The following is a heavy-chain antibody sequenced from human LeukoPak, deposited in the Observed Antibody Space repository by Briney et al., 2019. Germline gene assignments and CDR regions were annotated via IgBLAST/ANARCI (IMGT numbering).Heavy chain of an antibody. V-gene: IGHV3-48*01. CDR1: GFTFSSYS. J-gene: IGHJ4*02. Sequence: GGSLRLSCAASGFTFSSYSMNWVRQAPGKGLEWVSYISSSSSTIYYANSVKGRFTISRDNAKNSLYLQMNSLRAEDTAVYYCARDKGIAVAGRGFDYWGQGTLVTVSS. CDR2: ISSSSSTI. D-gene: IGHD6-19*01. CDR3: ARDKGIAVAGRGFDY.